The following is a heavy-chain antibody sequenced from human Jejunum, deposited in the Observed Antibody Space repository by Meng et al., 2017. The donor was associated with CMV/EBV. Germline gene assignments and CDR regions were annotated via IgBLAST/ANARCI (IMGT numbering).Heavy chain of an antibody. V-gene: IGHV3-23*01. Sequence: FNEGACDKGWVSREPGKGMEWVTAISGSGGSKYYAENVKGRITINRDNSKSTLYLQMNSLRVDDTAVYHCAKDVRLGGNYGWFDPWGQGTLVTVSS. D-gene: IGHD1-26*01. CDR2: ISGSGGSK. CDR1: FNEGACD. J-gene: IGHJ5*02. CDR3: AKDVRLGGNYGWFDP.